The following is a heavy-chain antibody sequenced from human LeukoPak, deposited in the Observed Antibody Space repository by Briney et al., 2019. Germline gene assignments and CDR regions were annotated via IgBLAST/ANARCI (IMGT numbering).Heavy chain of an antibody. V-gene: IGHV1-2*02. D-gene: IGHD1-26*01. CDR3: ARVLSGSYLYYFDY. CDR1: GYTFTGYY. Sequence: ASVKVSCKASGYTFTGYYMHWVRQAPGQGLEWMGWINPNSGGTNYAQKFQGRVTMTRDTSISTAYMELSRLRSDDTAVYYCARVLSGSYLYYFDYWGQGTLVTASS. J-gene: IGHJ4*02. CDR2: INPNSGGT.